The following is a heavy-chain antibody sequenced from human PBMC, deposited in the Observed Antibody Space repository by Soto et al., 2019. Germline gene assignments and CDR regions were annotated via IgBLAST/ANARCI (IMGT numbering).Heavy chain of an antibody. D-gene: IGHD2-2*01. CDR3: ARDGVVLPGYYGMDV. CDR1: GFTFSSYG. CDR2: IWYDGSNK. V-gene: IGHV3-33*01. J-gene: IGHJ6*02. Sequence: GGSLRLSCAASGFTFSSYGMHWVRQAPGKGLEWVAVIWYDGSNKYYADSVKGRFTISRDNSKNTLYLQMNSLRAEDTAVYYCARDGVVLPGYYGMDVWGQGTTVTVSS.